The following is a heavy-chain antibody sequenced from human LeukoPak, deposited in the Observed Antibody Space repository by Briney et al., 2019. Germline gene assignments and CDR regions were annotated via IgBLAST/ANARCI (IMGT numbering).Heavy chain of an antibody. CDR1: GFTFSSYA. CDR3: AKDRLEWLSPPDY. CDR2: ISGSGGST. J-gene: IGHJ4*02. Sequence: GGSLRLSCAASGFTFSSYAMSWVRQAPGKGLEWVSAISGSGGSTYYADSVKGRSTISRDNSKNTLYLQMNSLRAEDTAVYYCAKDRLEWLSPPDYWGQGTLVTVSS. V-gene: IGHV3-23*01. D-gene: IGHD3-3*01.